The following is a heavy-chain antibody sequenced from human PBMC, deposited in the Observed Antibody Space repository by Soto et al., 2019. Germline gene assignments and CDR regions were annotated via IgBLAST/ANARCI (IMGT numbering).Heavy chain of an antibody. J-gene: IGHJ3*02. CDR1: GFTFSSYA. CDR2: ISGSGGST. Sequence: EVQLLESGGGLVQPGGSLRLSCAASGFTFSSYAMSWVRQAPGKGLEWVSAISGSGGSTYYADSVKGRFTISRDNSKNTLYLQMNSLRAEDTAVYSCATAPKINHAFDIWGQGTMVTVSS. CDR3: ATAPKINHAFDI. V-gene: IGHV3-23*01.